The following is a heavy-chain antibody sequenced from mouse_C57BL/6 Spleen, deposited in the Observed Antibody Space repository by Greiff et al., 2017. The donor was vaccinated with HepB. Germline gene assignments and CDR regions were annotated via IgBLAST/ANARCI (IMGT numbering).Heavy chain of an antibody. Sequence: VQLQQSGAELVRPGASVKLSCTASGFNIKDYYMHWVKQRPEQGLEWIGRIDPEDGDTEYAPKFQGKATMTADTSSNTAYLQLSSLTSEDTAVYYCTYYYGSPYYYAMDYWGQGTSVTVSS. V-gene: IGHV14-1*01. CDR1: GFNIKDYY. J-gene: IGHJ4*01. CDR2: IDPEDGDT. CDR3: TYYYGSPYYYAMDY. D-gene: IGHD1-1*01.